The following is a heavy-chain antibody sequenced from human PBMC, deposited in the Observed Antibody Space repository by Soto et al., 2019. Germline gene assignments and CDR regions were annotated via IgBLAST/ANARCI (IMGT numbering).Heavy chain of an antibody. CDR1: GYSFTSYD. Sequence: QVQMVQSGAEVKKPGASVKVSCRASGYSFTSYDVNWVRQATGQGLEWMGWMNPNSGNTAFAQKFQGRVTMPRDTPISTAYMELSGLRSEDTAVYYCARYPYTSYCSDGSCASDAFDIWGQGTVVTVSS. V-gene: IGHV1-8*01. CDR2: MNPNSGNT. CDR3: ARYPYTSYCSDGSCASDAFDI. J-gene: IGHJ3*02. D-gene: IGHD2-15*01.